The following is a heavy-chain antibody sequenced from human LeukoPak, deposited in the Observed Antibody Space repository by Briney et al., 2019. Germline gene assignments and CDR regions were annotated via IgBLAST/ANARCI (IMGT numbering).Heavy chain of an antibody. CDR3: ARGGSSWLHYFDY. CDR1: GFSFSSFG. CDR2: ISYDGSNK. D-gene: IGHD6-13*01. Sequence: GGSLRLSCAASGFSFSSFGMHWVRQAPGKGLEWVAVISYDGSNKYYADSVKGRFTISRDNSKNTLYLQMNSLRAEDTAVYYCARGGSSWLHYFDYWGQGTLVTVSS. V-gene: IGHV3-30*12. J-gene: IGHJ4*02.